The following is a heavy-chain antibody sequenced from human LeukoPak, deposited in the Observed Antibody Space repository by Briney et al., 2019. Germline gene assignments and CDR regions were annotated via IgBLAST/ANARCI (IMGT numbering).Heavy chain of an antibody. D-gene: IGHD1-7*01. CDR3: ARAEFNWNYDY. CDR2: INPNSGGT. J-gene: IGHJ4*02. V-gene: IGHV1-2*02. Sequence: GASVKVSCNTFGYTFTGYYMHWVRQAPGQGLEWMGWINPNSGGTNYAQKFQGRVTMTRDTSISTAYMELSRLRSDDTAVYYCARAEFNWNYDYWGQGTLVTVSS. CDR1: GYTFTGYY.